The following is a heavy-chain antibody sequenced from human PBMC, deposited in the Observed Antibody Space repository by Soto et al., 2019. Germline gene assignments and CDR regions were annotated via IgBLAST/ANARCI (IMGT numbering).Heavy chain of an antibody. CDR3: AANYYGSGSYYPH. V-gene: IGHV3-21*01. Sequence: EVQLVESGGGLVKPGGSLRLSCAASGFTFSSYSMNWVRQAPGKGLEWVSSISSSSSYIYYADSVKGRFTISRDNAKNSLYLQMNILRAEDTAVYYCAANYYGSGSYYPHWGQGTLVTVSS. J-gene: IGHJ4*02. D-gene: IGHD3-10*01. CDR1: GFTFSSYS. CDR2: ISSSSSYI.